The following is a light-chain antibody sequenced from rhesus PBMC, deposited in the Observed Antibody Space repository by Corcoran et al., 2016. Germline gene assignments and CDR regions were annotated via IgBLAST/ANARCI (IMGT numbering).Light chain of an antibody. V-gene: IGKV1-94*01. CDR3: LQDYTTPFT. J-gene: IGKJ3*01. Sequence: DIQMTQSPSSLSASVGDRVTVTCRASQGINKELSWYQQQPGKAPTLLIYAESNLQPGVSSRFSGSGSWTAYTLTISSLHPEDVATYYCLQDYTTPFTFGPGTKLDIK. CDR1: QGINKE. CDR2: AES.